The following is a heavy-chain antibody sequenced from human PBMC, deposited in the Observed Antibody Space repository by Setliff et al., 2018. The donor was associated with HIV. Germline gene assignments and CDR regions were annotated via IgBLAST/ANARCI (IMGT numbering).Heavy chain of an antibody. Sequence: SVKVSCKASGGTFSSYTISWVRQAPGQGLEWMGRIIPILGIANYAQKFQGRVTITADKSTSTAYMEMLGLTSQDTAVYYCVRDRETVSISGVAVPYFDYWGQGTQVTVSS. V-gene: IGHV1-69*04. CDR3: VRDRETVSISGVAVPYFDY. J-gene: IGHJ4*02. CDR1: GGTFSSYT. D-gene: IGHD3-3*01. CDR2: IIPILGIA.